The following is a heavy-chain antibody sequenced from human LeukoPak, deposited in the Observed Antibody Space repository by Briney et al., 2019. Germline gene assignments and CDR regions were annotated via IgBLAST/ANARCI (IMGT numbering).Heavy chain of an antibody. J-gene: IGHJ4*02. CDR1: GGSISSTRYY. D-gene: IGHD4-17*01. V-gene: IGHV4-39*07. Sequence: SETLSLTCTVSGGSISSTRYYWGWIRQPPGKGLEWIGSIYYSGSTNYNPSLKSRVTISVDTSKNQFSLKLSSVTAADTAVYYCARYTVTNEYYFDYWGQGTLVTVSS. CDR3: ARYTVTNEYYFDY. CDR2: IYYSGST.